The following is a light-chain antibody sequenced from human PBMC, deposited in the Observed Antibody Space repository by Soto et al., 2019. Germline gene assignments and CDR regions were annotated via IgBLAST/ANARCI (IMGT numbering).Light chain of an antibody. CDR3: QQHNSFPYP. J-gene: IGKJ3*01. Sequence: IQLTQSPSSLSASVGDRVTISCRASQGIANFLAWYQQTPGKAPKLLIYAASTLPSGVPARFSGSGSGTDFTLTISSLQPEDFAPYYCQQHNSFPYPFGHGTKVDIK. CDR2: AAS. CDR1: QGIANF. V-gene: IGKV1-9*01.